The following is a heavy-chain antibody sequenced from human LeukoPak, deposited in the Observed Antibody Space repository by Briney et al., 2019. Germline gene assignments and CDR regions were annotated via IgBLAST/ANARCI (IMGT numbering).Heavy chain of an antibody. Sequence: PSETLSLTCTVSGGSISSSSYFWGWVREPPGKGLEWIGSIYYSGSTYYNPSLKSRVTVSVDTSKNQFSLKLSSVTAADTAVYYCARDRVVATIIDYYYYGMDVWGQGTTVTVSS. CDR2: IYYSGST. V-gene: IGHV4-39*07. D-gene: IGHD5-12*01. CDR3: ARDRVVATIIDYYYYGMDV. CDR1: GGSISSSSYF. J-gene: IGHJ6*02.